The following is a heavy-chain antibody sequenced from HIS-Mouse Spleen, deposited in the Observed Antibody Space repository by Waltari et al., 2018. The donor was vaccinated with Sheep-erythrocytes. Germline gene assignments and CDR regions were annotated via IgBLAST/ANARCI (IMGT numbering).Heavy chain of an antibody. CDR2: INPNSG. Sequence: QVQLVQSGAEVKKPGASVKVSCKASGYTFTGYYMHWVRQAPGQGLEWMGWINPNSGYTSISTAYMELSRLRSDDTAVYYCARGYCSSTSCYGYFQHWGQGTLVTVSS. CDR3: ARGYCSSTSCYGYFQH. CDR1: GYTFTGYY. J-gene: IGHJ1*01. D-gene: IGHD2-2*01. V-gene: IGHV1-2*02.